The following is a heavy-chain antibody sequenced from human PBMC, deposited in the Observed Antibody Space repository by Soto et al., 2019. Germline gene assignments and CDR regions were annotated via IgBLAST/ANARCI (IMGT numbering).Heavy chain of an antibody. J-gene: IGHJ6*02. D-gene: IGHD6-6*01. CDR3: ARGLQLNYYYYYGMDV. CDR1: GGSISSYY. Sequence: PSETLSLTCTVSGGSISSYYWSWIRQPPGKGLEWIGYTYYSGSTNYNPSLKSRVTISVDTSKNQFSLKLSSVTAADTAVYYCARGLQLNYYYYYGMDVWGQGTTVTVSS. CDR2: TYYSGST. V-gene: IGHV4-59*01.